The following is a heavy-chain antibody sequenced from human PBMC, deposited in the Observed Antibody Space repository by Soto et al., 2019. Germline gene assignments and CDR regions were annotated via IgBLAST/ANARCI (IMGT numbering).Heavy chain of an antibody. J-gene: IGHJ1*01. V-gene: IGHV1-69*13. CDR3: ARDPYDDSSGYPLSQH. CDR2: IIPIFGTA. Sequence: EASVKVSCKASGRTFSSYAISWVRQAPGQGLEWMGGIIPIFGTANYAQKFQGRVTITADESTSTAYMELSSLRSEDTAVYYCARDPYDDSSGYPLSQHWGQGILVTVSS. D-gene: IGHD3-22*01. CDR1: GRTFSSYA.